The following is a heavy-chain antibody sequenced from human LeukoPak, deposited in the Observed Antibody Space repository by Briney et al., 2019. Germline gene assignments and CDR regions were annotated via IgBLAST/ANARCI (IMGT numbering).Heavy chain of an antibody. CDR3: ARVSRIRGFHYYMDV. CDR2: INSDGSST. J-gene: IGHJ6*03. CDR1: GFTFSSYW. Sequence: GGSLRLSCAASGFTFSSYWMHWVRQAPGRGLVWVSRINSDGSSTSYADSVKGRFTISRDNAKNTLYLQMNSLRAEDTAVYYCARVSRIRGFHYYMDVWGKGTTVTVSS. V-gene: IGHV3-74*01. D-gene: IGHD3-10*01.